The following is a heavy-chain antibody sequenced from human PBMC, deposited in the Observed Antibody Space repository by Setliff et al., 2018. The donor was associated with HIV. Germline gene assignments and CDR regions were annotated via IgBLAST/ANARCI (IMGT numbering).Heavy chain of an antibody. J-gene: IGHJ3*02. Sequence: PSETLSLTCAVSGYSISSGYYWGWIRQPPGKGLEWIGYICDSGITKYSPSLKSRVTISVDRSKNQFSLKLSSVTAADTAVYYCARAAAGAFDIWGQGTMVTVSS. CDR2: ICDSGIT. D-gene: IGHD6-13*01. V-gene: IGHV4-38-2*01. CDR3: ARAAAGAFDI. CDR1: GYSISSGYY.